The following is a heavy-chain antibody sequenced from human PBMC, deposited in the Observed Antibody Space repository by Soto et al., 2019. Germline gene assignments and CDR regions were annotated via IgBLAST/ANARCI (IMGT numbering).Heavy chain of an antibody. CDR2: ISYDGNNK. J-gene: IGHJ4*02. V-gene: IGHV3-30*03. CDR1: EFTFSNYA. Sequence: QPGGSLRLSCAASEFTFSNYAMHWVRQAPGKGLQWLAVISYDGNNKYYADSVEGRFTISRDNSKNTVYLQMNSLRLEDTAVYYCARGPSYSDSYFDHWGQGTLVT. CDR3: ARGPSYSDSYFDH. D-gene: IGHD4-17*01.